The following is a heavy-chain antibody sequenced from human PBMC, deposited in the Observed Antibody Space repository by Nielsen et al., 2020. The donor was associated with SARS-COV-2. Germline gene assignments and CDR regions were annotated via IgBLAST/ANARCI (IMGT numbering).Heavy chain of an antibody. D-gene: IGHD1-1*01. Sequence: GGSLRLSCAASGFIFSGYGMHWVRQAPGKGLEWVATISHDGSNKYYGDSVKGRFTISRDNSRNTLYLQMNSLRAEDTAVYYCAKDRTDDPYGMDVWGQGTTVTVSS. CDR2: ISHDGSNK. V-gene: IGHV3-30*18. CDR3: AKDRTDDPYGMDV. CDR1: GFIFSGYG. J-gene: IGHJ6*02.